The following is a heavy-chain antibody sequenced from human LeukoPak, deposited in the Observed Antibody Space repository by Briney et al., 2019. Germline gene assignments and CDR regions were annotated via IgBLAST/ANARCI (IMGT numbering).Heavy chain of an antibody. V-gene: IGHV4-59*01. J-gene: IGHJ4*02. CDR1: GGSISSYY. CDR2: IYYSGST. CDR3: AGETVAGTRSFDY. Sequence: PSETLSLTCTVSGGSISSYYWSWIRQPPGKGLERIGYIYYSGSTNYNPSLKSRVTISVDTSKNQFSLKLSSVTAADTAVYYCAGETVAGTRSFDYWGQGTLVTVSS. D-gene: IGHD6-19*01.